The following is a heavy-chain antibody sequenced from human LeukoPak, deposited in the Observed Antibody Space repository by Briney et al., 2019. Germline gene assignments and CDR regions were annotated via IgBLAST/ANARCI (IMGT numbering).Heavy chain of an antibody. CDR3: ARGEYSSSSGTGY. J-gene: IGHJ4*02. D-gene: IGHD6-6*01. Sequence: PSQTLSLTCTVSGGSISSGGYYWSWIRQHPGKGLEWIGYIYYSGSTYYNPSLKSRVTISVDTSKNQFSLKLSSVTAADTAVYYCARGEYSSSSGTGYWGQGTLVTVSS. V-gene: IGHV4-31*03. CDR2: IYYSGST. CDR1: GGSISSGGYY.